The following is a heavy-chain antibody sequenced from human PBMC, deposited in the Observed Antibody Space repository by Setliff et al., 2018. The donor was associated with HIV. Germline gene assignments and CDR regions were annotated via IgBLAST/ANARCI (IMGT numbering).Heavy chain of an antibody. D-gene: IGHD6-19*01. CDR2: ITTSSSYM. Sequence: TGGSLRLSCAASGFSFTDVWMNWVRQAPGKGLEWVSSITTSSSYMYYTDSVKGRFTISRDNAKNSLYLQMNSLRVEDTAVYYCAVGPRWLPTYFHYWGQGTLVTVSS. CDR3: AVGPRWLPTYFHY. V-gene: IGHV3-21*06. J-gene: IGHJ4*02. CDR1: GFSFTDVW.